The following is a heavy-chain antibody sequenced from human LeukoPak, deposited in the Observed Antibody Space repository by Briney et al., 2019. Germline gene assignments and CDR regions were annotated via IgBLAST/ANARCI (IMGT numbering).Heavy chain of an antibody. J-gene: IGHJ1*01. CDR1: GFTFITYS. CDR3: AIHLGL. V-gene: IGHV3-48*01. D-gene: IGHD3-16*01. Sequence: GGSLRLSCAASGFTFITYSMNWVRQAPGKGLEWVSYISSGSSTIYYADSVKGRFTISRDNAKNSLYLQMNSLRAEDTAVYYCAIHLGLWGQGTLVTVSS. CDR2: ISSGSSTI.